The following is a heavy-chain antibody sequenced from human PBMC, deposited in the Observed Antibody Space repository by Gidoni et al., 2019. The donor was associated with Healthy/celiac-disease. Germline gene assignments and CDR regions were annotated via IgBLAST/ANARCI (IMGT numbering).Heavy chain of an antibody. Sequence: GYTFTGYYMHWVRQAPGQGLEWMGWINPNSGGTNYAQKFQGRVTMTRDTSISTAYMELSRLRSDDTAVYYCARDWKRLRFLSDYYYYGMDVWGQGTTVTVSS. J-gene: IGHJ6*02. CDR1: GYTFTGYY. V-gene: IGHV1-2*02. CDR3: ARDWKRLRFLSDYYYYGMDV. CDR2: INPNSGGT. D-gene: IGHD3-3*01.